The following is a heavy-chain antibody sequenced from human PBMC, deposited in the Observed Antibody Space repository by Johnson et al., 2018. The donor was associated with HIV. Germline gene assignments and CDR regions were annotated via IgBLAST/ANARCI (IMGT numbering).Heavy chain of an antibody. CDR3: ASCITPDAFDI. D-gene: IGHD3-10*01. Sequence: VQLVESGGGVVRPGGSLRLSCEASGFTLEDYAMSWVRQSPGKGLEWVSGINWNGGGTGYEDSVKGRFTISRDNFKNPLFLQMNSLRAEDTAVYYCASCITPDAFDIWGQGTMVTVSS. V-gene: IGHV3-20*04. J-gene: IGHJ3*02. CDR1: GFTLEDYA. CDR2: INWNGGGT.